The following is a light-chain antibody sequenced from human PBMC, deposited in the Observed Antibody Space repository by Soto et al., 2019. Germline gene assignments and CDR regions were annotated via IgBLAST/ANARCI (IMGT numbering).Light chain of an antibody. CDR2: DVS. CDR1: SSDVGAYNY. J-gene: IGLJ3*02. CDR3: CSYAGTSRV. V-gene: IGLV2-11*01. Sequence: QSALTQPRSLSRSPGQSVTISCTGTSSDVGAYNYVSWYQHHPGKAPKLMIYDVSKRPSGIPDRFSGSKSGNTASLTISWLQADDEADYYCCSYAGTSRVFGGGTKLTVL.